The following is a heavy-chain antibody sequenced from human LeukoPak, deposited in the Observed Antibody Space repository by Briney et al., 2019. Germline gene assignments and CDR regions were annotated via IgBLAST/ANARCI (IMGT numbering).Heavy chain of an antibody. CDR3: ARDKDYGGNSGRYYYYYGMDV. CDR1: GFTFSSYG. D-gene: IGHD4-23*01. CDR2: IWYGGSNK. Sequence: PGGSLRLSCAPSGFTFSSYGMHWVRQAPGKGLEWGAVIWYGGSNKYYADSVKGRFTISRDNSKNTLYLQMNSLRAEDTAVYYCARDKDYGGNSGRYYYYYGMDVWGQGTTVTVSS. J-gene: IGHJ6*02. V-gene: IGHV3-33*01.